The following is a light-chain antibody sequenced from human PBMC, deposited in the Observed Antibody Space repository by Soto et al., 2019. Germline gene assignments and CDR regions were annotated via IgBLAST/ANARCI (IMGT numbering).Light chain of an antibody. Sequence: QSVLTQPPSVSGAPGQRVTISCTGSSSNIGAGYDVHWYQQLPGTAPKLLIYGNSNRPSGVPDRFSGSKSGTSASLAITGLQAEDEADYYGQSYDSSLGSSDVVFGGGTKLTVL. J-gene: IGLJ2*01. CDR1: SSNIGAGYD. CDR2: GNS. V-gene: IGLV1-40*01. CDR3: QSYDSSLGSSDVV.